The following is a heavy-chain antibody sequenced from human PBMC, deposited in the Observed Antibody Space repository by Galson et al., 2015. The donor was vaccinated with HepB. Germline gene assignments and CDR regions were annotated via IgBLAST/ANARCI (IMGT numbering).Heavy chain of an antibody. D-gene: IGHD3-9*01. J-gene: IGHJ4*02. CDR2: INPNSGGT. CDR3: AREWGEFYDILTGYPY. Sequence: SVKVSCKASGYTFTGYYMHWVRQAPGQGLERMGRINPNSGGTNYAQKFQGRVTMTRDTSISTAYMELSRLRSDDTAVYYCAREWGEFYDILTGYPYWGQGTLVTVSS. V-gene: IGHV1-2*06. CDR1: GYTFTGYY.